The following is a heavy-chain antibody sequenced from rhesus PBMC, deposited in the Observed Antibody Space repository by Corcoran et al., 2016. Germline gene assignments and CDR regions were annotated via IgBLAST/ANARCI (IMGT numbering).Heavy chain of an antibody. CDR2: ISGSGGST. Sequence: HLQLQESGPGLVKPSETLSLTCAVSGGSISSNNRSWSRQPPGQGLEWIGRISGSGGSTDYNPSLKSRVTISTDTSKNQFSLKLSSVTAADTAVYYCAREPTVTTFDYWGQGVLVTVSS. D-gene: IGHD4-23*01. J-gene: IGHJ4*01. CDR1: GGSISSNN. CDR3: AREPTVTTFDY. V-gene: IGHV4-173*01.